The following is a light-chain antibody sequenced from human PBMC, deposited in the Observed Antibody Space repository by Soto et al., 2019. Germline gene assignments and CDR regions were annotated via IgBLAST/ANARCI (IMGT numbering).Light chain of an antibody. Sequence: EVVLTQSPVTLSLSPGERATLSCRASQGSRGLLAWYQQKPGQAPRLLIYDAYNRATGIPPRFSGSGSGTDFTLPISSLEPEDSAVYYCQQRHMWPITFGQGTRLEIK. J-gene: IGKJ5*01. CDR1: QGSRGL. CDR3: QQRHMWPIT. V-gene: IGKV3-11*01. CDR2: DAY.